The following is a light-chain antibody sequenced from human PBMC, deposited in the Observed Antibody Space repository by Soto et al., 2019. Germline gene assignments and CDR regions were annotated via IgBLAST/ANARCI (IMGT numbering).Light chain of an antibody. CDR2: LNSDGSH. J-gene: IGLJ1*01. V-gene: IGLV4-69*01. CDR1: GGHSSYA. CDR3: QTWGTGDV. Sequence: QSVLTQSPSASASLGASVKLTCTLSGGHSSYAIAWHQQQPEKGPRYLMKLNSDGSHSKGDGIPDRFSGSSSGAERYLTISSLQSEDEADYYCQTWGTGDVFGTGTKVTVL.